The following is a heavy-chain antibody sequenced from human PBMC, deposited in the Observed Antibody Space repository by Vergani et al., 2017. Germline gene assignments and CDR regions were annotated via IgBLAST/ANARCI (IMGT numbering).Heavy chain of an antibody. CDR2: IKSKTDGGTT. D-gene: IGHD6-13*01. CDR1: GFTFSNAW. Sequence: EVQLVESGGGLVKPGGSLRLSCAASGFTFSNAWMSWVRQAPGKGLEWVGRIKSKTDGGTTDYAAPVKGRFTISRDDSKNTLYLQMNSLKTEDTAVYYCSYSSSWYHGMDVWGQGTTVTVSS. J-gene: IGHJ6*02. CDR3: SYSSSWYHGMDV. V-gene: IGHV3-15*01.